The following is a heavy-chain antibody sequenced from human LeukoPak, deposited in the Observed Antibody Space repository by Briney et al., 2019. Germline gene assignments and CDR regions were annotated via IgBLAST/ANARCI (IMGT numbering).Heavy chain of an antibody. V-gene: IGHV3-66*01. CDR3: ARDPYSSARGDY. J-gene: IGHJ4*02. CDR1: GFTVSSNY. D-gene: IGHD6-25*01. Sequence: GGSLRLSCAASGFTVSSNYMSWVRQAPGKGLEWVSVIYSGGSTYYADSVKGRFTISRDNSKNTLYLQMNSLRPEDTAVYYCARDPYSSARGDYWGQGTLVTVSS. CDR2: IYSGGST.